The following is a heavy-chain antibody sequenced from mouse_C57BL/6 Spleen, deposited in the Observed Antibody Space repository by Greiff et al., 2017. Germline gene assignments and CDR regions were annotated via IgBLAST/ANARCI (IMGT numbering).Heavy chain of an antibody. V-gene: IGHV1-59*01. D-gene: IGHD2-5*01. CDR1: GYTFTSYW. Sequence: QVQLKQPGAELVRPGTSVKLSCKASGYTFTSYWMHWVKQRPGQGLEWIGVIDPSDSYTNYNQKFKGKATLTVDTSSSTAYMQLSSLTSEDSAVYDCARRGNSNPDYWGQGTTLTVSS. CDR2: IDPSDSYT. J-gene: IGHJ2*01. CDR3: ARRGNSNPDY.